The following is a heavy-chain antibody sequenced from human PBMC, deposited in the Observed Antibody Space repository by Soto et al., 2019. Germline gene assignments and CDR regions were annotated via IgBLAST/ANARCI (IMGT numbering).Heavy chain of an antibody. CDR3: NSGSYYSSI. D-gene: IGHD1-26*01. Sequence: GGSLRLSCAASGFSLSGSAIHGVRQASGKGLEWVGRIRAKSNKYATLYAESLKGRFTISRDDSQSTAYLEMNSLKTEDTAVYYCNSGSYYSSIWGQGTLVTVSS. J-gene: IGHJ4*02. V-gene: IGHV3-73*01. CDR1: GFSLSGSA. CDR2: IRAKSNKYAT.